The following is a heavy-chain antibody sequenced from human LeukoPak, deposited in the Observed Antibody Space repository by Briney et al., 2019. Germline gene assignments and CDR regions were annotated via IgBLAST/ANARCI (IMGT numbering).Heavy chain of an antibody. CDR3: GREDATMSIDY. J-gene: IGHJ4*02. Sequence: ASETLSLTCTVSGGSISSGGYYWSWIRQHPGKGLEWIGYIYYSGSTYYNPSLKSRVTISVDTSKNQFSLKLSSVTAADTAVYYCGREDATMSIDYWGQGTLVTVSS. V-gene: IGHV4-31*03. CDR1: GGSISSGGYY. D-gene: IGHD5-18*01. CDR2: IYYSGST.